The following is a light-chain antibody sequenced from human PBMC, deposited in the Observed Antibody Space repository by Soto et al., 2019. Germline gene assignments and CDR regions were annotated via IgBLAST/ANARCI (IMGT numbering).Light chain of an antibody. V-gene: IGKV3-15*01. Sequence: RVLTQSPATLSVSPGERATLSCRASQNINSLLAWYQQRPGQAPRLLIYGASTRATGTPDRFSGSGSGTEFTLTISSLQPVDFVVYYCQQYNNWPITFGQGTRL. CDR2: GAS. J-gene: IGKJ5*01. CDR3: QQYNNWPIT. CDR1: QNINSL.